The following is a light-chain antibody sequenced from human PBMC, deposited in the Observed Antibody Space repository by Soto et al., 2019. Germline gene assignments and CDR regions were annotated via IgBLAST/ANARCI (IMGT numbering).Light chain of an antibody. Sequence: EIVLTQSPGTPSLSPGERATLSCRASQSFRGLLAWYQQKPGQAPRLLIYDAYNRATGIPPRFSGSGSGTDFTLAISSLENEDSAVYYCQQRHMWTITFGQGTRLEIK. CDR3: QQRHMWTIT. CDR2: DAY. V-gene: IGKV3-11*01. J-gene: IGKJ5*01. CDR1: QSFRGL.